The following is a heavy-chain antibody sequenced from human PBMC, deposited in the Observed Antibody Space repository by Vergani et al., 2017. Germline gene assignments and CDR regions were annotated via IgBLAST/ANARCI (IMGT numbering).Heavy chain of an antibody. V-gene: IGHV3-48*01. Sequence: EVQLLESGGGLVQPGGSLRLSCAASGFTFSSYAMNWVRQAPGKGLEWVSYISSSSSTIYYADSVKGRFTISRDNAKNSLYLQMNSLRAEDTAVYYCARGRYGYGDYWGQGTLVTVSS. D-gene: IGHD1-1*01. CDR1: GFTFSSYA. J-gene: IGHJ4*02. CDR3: ARGRYGYGDY. CDR2: ISSSSSTI.